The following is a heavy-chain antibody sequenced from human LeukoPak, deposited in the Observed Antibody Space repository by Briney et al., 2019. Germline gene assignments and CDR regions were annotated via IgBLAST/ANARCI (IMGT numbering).Heavy chain of an antibody. CDR2: IYPGDSDT. J-gene: IGHJ4*02. D-gene: IGHD5-18*01. CDR3: ARHRQGAMVRSLDY. V-gene: IGHV5-51*01. Sequence: RREESLKISCKGSGYSFTSYWIGWVRQMPGKGLEWMGIIYPGDSDTRYSPSFQGQVTISADKSISTAYLQWSSLKASDTAMYYCARHRQGAMVRSLDYWGQGTLVTVSS. CDR1: GYSFTSYW.